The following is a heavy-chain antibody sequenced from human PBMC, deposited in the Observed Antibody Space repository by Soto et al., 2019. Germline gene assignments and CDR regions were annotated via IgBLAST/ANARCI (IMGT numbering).Heavy chain of an antibody. CDR2: IYSGGST. J-gene: IGHJ4*02. Sequence: GGSLRLSCAASGFTVSSNYMSWVRQAPGKGLEWVSVIYSGGSTYYADSVKGRFTISRRNSKNTLYLQMNSLKIEDTAVYYCAKDKRPDGAWDIDYWGQGTLVTVSS. V-gene: IGHV3-53*01. CDR3: AKDKRPDGAWDIDY. D-gene: IGHD1-1*01. CDR1: GFTVSSNY.